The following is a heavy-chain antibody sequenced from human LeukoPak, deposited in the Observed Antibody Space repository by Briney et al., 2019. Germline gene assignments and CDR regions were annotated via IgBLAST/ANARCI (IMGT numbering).Heavy chain of an antibody. Sequence: GGSLRLSSAASGFTFSDYYMSWIRQAPGKGLEWVSYISSSGSTIYYADSVKGRFTISRDNAKNSLYLQMNSLRAEDTAVYYCARYYYDSSGYYSGIDYWGQGTLVTVSS. V-gene: IGHV3-11*01. CDR2: ISSSGSTI. CDR3: ARYYYDSSGYYSGIDY. D-gene: IGHD3-22*01. J-gene: IGHJ4*02. CDR1: GFTFSDYY.